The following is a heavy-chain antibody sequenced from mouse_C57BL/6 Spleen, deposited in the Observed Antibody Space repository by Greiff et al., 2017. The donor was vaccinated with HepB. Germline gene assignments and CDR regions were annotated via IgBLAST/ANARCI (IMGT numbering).Heavy chain of an antibody. D-gene: IGHD1-3*01. J-gene: IGHJ3*01. V-gene: IGHV1-82*01. CDR2: IYPGDGDT. Sequence: QVQLQQSGPELVKPGASVKISCKASGYAFSSSWMNWVKQRPGKGLEWIGRIYPGDGDTNYNGKFKGKATLTADKSSSTAYMQLSSLTSEDSAVYFCAVKGWFAYWGQGTLVTVSA. CDR1: GYAFSSSW. CDR3: AVKGWFAY.